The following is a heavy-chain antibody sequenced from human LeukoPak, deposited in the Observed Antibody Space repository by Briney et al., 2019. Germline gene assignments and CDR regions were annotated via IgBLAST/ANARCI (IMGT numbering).Heavy chain of an antibody. CDR1: GFSFSTCG. Sequence: LRGSLRLSCAASGFSFSTCGMHWVRQAPGKGLEWVALIWYDGSNKYYADSVKGRFTISRDNSKNTVYLQMNSLTSDDTSLYYCARGYYHDSGTGLAYFDYWGQGTLVTVSS. CDR3: ARGYYHDSGTGLAYFDY. J-gene: IGHJ4*02. V-gene: IGHV3-30*02. CDR2: IWYDGSNK. D-gene: IGHD3-10*01.